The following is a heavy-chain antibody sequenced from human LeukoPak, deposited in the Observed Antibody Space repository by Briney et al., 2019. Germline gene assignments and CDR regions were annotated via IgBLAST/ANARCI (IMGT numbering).Heavy chain of an antibody. J-gene: IGHJ1*01. CDR3: AKDTGSGYYYLAEYFQH. Sequence: PGGSLRLSCAASGFTFDDYAMHWVRQAPGKGLEWVSGISWNSGSIGYADSVKGRFTISRDNAKNSLYLQMNSLRAEDTALYYCAKDTGSGYYYLAEYFQHWGQGTLVTVSS. D-gene: IGHD3-22*01. V-gene: IGHV3-9*01. CDR1: GFTFDDYA. CDR2: ISWNSGSI.